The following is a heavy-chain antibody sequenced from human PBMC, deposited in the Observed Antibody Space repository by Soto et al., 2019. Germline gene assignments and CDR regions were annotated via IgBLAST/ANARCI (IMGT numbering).Heavy chain of an antibody. D-gene: IGHD3-22*01. Sequence: SVKVSCKASGGTFSSYAISWVRQAPGQGLEWMGGIIPIFGTANYAQKFQGRVTITADESTSTAYMELSSLRSDDTAVYYCARGDDYYDSSGYYPFDYWGQGTLVTVSS. V-gene: IGHV1-69*13. CDR3: ARGDDYYDSSGYYPFDY. CDR1: GGTFSSYA. CDR2: IIPIFGTA. J-gene: IGHJ4*02.